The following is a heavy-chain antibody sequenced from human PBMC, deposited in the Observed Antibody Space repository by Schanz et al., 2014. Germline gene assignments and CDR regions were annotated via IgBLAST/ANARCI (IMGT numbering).Heavy chain of an antibody. CDR2: INLYGGST. Sequence: GPEVKEPGASVKVSCEASRYTFNTYGLNWVRQAPGQGLEWMGIINLYGGSTNYAQKFQGRFTMTTDTSTSTAYMELRSLRSDDTAVYYCARGFDFWDRWGQGTLVAVSS. J-gene: IGHJ4*02. V-gene: IGHV1-18*01. CDR3: ARGFDFWDR. D-gene: IGHD3-3*01. CDR1: RYTFNTYG.